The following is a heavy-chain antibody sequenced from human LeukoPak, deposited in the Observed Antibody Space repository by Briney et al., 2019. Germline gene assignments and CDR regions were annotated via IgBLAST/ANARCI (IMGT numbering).Heavy chain of an antibody. CDR2: IRRSSSTI. V-gene: IGHV3-48*02. Sequence: PGGSLRLSCAASGFTFSRYSMNWVRQAPGKGLEWVSNIRRSSSTINYADSVKGRFTISRDNAKNSLYLQINSLRDEDTAVYYCARDYDILTGYAYYYYDMDVWGQGTTVTVSS. CDR1: GFTFSRYS. D-gene: IGHD3-9*01. J-gene: IGHJ6*02. CDR3: ARDYDILTGYAYYYYDMDV.